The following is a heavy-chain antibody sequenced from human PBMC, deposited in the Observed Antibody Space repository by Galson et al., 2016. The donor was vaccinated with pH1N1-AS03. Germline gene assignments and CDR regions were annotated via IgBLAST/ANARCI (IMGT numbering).Heavy chain of an antibody. D-gene: IGHD3-16*02. CDR2: ITSDSSHI. V-gene: IGHV3-21*04. CDR3: ARDYRAYDYSDY. Sequence: SCAASGFTFSTYSMNWVRQAPGKGLEWVSFITSDSSHIYYADSLKGRFTISRDNAKNSLYLQMNSLRAEDTAVYFCARDYRAYDYSDYWGQGTLVTVSS. CDR1: GFTFSTYS. J-gene: IGHJ4*02.